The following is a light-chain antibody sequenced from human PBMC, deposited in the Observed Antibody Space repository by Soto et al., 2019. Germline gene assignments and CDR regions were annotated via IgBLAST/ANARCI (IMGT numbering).Light chain of an antibody. J-gene: IGLJ2*01. V-gene: IGLV1-40*01. CDR2: AHS. CDR1: SSNIGAGYD. Sequence: QSVLTQPPSVSGAPGQRVTISCTGSSSNIGAGYDVHWFQQFPGTAPKLLIYAHSNRPSGVPDRFSGSTSGTSASLAITGLQAEDEVDYYCQSYDTTSEVFGGGTKVTVL. CDR3: QSYDTTSEV.